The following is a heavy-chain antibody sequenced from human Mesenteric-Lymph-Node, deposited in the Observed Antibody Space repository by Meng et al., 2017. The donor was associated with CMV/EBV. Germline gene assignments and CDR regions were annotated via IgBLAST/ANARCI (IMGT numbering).Heavy chain of an antibody. CDR1: GYTFTSYY. V-gene: IGHV1-46*01. Sequence: ASVKLSCKASGYTFTSYYMHWVRQAPGQGLEWMGIINPSGGSTSYAQKFQGRVTMTRDTSPSTVYMELSSLRSEDTAVYYCARVATMVRGFDPWGQGTLVTVSS. D-gene: IGHD3-10*01. CDR2: INPSGGST. CDR3: ARVATMVRGFDP. J-gene: IGHJ5*02.